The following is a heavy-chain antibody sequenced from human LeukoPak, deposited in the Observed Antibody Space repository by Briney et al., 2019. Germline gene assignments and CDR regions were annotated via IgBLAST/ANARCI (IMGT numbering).Heavy chain of an antibody. CDR1: GVSINYYH. CDR2: IHNSGGT. CDR3: ARVRYLEWLSSYYFDY. Sequence: SETLSLTCSLSGVSINYYHWTWLRQSPGKGLEWIGYIHNSGGTNYNPSLQSRVTLSVDTSKNQFSLKLSSVSAADTAVYYCARVRYLEWLSSYYFDYWGQGALVTVS. D-gene: IGHD3-3*01. J-gene: IGHJ4*02. V-gene: IGHV4-59*01.